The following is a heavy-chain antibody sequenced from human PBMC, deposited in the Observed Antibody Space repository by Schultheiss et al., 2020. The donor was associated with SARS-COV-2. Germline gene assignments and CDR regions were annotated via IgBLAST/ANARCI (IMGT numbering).Heavy chain of an antibody. J-gene: IGHJ4*02. CDR1: GGSISSYY. V-gene: IGHV4-59*01. CDR2: IYHSGST. CDR3: ARDAADGSYYDY. D-gene: IGHD1-26*01. Sequence: SQTLSLTCTVSGGSISSYYWSWIRQPPGKGLEWIGEIYHSGSTNYNPSLKSRVTISVDTSKNQFSLTLRSVTAADTAVYYCARDAADGSYYDYWGQGTLVTVSS.